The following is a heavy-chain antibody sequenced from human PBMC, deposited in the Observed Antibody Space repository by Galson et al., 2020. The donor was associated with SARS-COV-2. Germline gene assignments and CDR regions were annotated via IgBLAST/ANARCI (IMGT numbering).Heavy chain of an antibody. V-gene: IGHV1-8*01. CDR1: GYTFTRYD. J-gene: IGHJ6*02. Sequence: ASVKVSCKASGYTFTRYDINWVRQASGQGLEWMGRMNPNSDDSVFAQKFQGRVTLTRNTSLRTVYMELSSLRSEDTAMYYCTRLSVEGGMDVWGQGTTVTVSS. CDR2: MNPNSDDS. CDR3: TRLSVEGGMDV.